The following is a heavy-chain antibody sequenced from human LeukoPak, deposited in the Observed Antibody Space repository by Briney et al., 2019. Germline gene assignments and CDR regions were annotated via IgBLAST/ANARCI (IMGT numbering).Heavy chain of an antibody. CDR2: VSPNGYTI. CDR1: GFTFSNYN. Sequence: PGGSLRLSCAASGFTFSNYNMNWVRQTPGKGLEWVSYVSPNGYTIHYADSVKGRFTISRDNAKDSLYLQMNSLKTEATAVYYCTTDGYSYVNTFDYWGQGTLVTVSS. J-gene: IGHJ4*02. CDR3: TTDGYSYVNTFDY. D-gene: IGHD5-18*01. V-gene: IGHV3-48*01.